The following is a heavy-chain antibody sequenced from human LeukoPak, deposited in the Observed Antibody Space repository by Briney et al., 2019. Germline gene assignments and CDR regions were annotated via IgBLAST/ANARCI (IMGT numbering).Heavy chain of an antibody. V-gene: IGHV4-39*07. CDR1: GGSISTSNYY. J-gene: IGHJ6*03. D-gene: IGHD6-25*01. CDR2: ILYSGGT. Sequence: SETLSLTCTVSGGSISTSNYYWSWIRQAPGKGLEWLGGILYSGGTYSNPSLKSRVTLSVDTARSQFSLKLSSVTAADTAVYFCARAGGASAYYFYYVDVWGKGTTVTVSS. CDR3: ARAGGASAYYFYYVDV.